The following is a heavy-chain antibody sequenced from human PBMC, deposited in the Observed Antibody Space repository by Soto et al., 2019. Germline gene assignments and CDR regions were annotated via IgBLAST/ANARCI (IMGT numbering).Heavy chain of an antibody. CDR2: ISSSSSYI. J-gene: IGHJ5*02. Sequence: LRLSCAASGFTFSSYSMNWVRQAPGKGLEWVSSISSSSSYIYYADSVKGRFTISRDNAKNSLYLQMNSLRAEDAAVYYCARGAYGSGEGMALRPGLNWFDPWGQGTLVTVSS. CDR1: GFTFSSYS. D-gene: IGHD3-10*01. V-gene: IGHV3-21*01. CDR3: ARGAYGSGEGMALRPGLNWFDP.